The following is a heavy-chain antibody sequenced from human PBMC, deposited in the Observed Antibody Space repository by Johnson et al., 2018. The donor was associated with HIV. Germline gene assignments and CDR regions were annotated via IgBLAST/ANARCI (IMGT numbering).Heavy chain of an antibody. CDR3: ARDDIRDGKSFDI. Sequence: FTFSSYGMHWVRQAPGKGLEWVAVISYDGSNKYYANSVKGRFTISRDNSKNTLYLQMGSLRAEDTAVYYCARDDIRDGKSFDIWGQETMVTVSS. CDR1: FTFSSYG. J-gene: IGHJ3*02. V-gene: IGHV3-33*05. CDR2: ISYDGSNK.